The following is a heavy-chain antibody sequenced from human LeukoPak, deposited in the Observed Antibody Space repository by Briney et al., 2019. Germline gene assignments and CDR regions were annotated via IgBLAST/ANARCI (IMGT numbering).Heavy chain of an antibody. CDR3: ARHLRGSSSWYSSWFDP. J-gene: IGHJ5*02. D-gene: IGHD6-13*01. V-gene: IGHV4-34*01. Sequence: SETLSLTCAVYGGSFSGYYWSWIRQPPGKGLEWIGEINHSGSTNYNPSLKSRVTISVDTSKNQFSLKLTSVTAADTAVYYCARHLRGSSSWYSSWFDPWGQGTLVTVSS. CDR1: GGSFSGYY. CDR2: INHSGST.